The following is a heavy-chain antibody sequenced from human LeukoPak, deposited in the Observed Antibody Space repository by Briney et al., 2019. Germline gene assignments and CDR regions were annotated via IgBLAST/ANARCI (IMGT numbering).Heavy chain of an antibody. CDR2: LIWNGAST. CDR1: GFTFDNYG. Sequence: PGGSLRLSWAASGFTFDNYGFSWVRQVPGKGLEWFSGLIWNGASTGYADSVTGRFTISRDNSKHTPYLQVNSLRAGDTAVYYCATTGVIAAAADFDYWGQGTLVTLSS. J-gene: IGHJ4*02. D-gene: IGHD6-13*01. CDR3: ATTGVIAAAADFDY. V-gene: IGHV3-20*04.